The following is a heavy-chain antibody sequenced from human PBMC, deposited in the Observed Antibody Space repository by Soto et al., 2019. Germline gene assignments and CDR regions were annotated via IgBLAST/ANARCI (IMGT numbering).Heavy chain of an antibody. J-gene: IGHJ5*02. D-gene: IGHD6-13*01. V-gene: IGHV3-66*01. CDR1: GFTVSSNY. CDR2: IYSGGST. CDR3: AREGNIAAAGAFDP. Sequence: EVQLVESGGGLVQPGGSLRLSCAASGFTVSSNYMSWVRQAPGKGLEWVSVIYSGGSTYYADSVKGRFTISRDNSKNTLYLQMNSLRAEDTAVYFCAREGNIAAAGAFDPWGQGTLLTVSS.